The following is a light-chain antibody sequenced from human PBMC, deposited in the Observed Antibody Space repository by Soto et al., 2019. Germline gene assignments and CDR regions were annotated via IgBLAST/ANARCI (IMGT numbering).Light chain of an antibody. Sequence: QSVLTQPPSVSGAPGQRVTISCTGSSSNIGAGYDVHWYQQLPGTAPKLLIYGNSNRPSGVPDRFSGFKSGTSASLAITGLQAEDEADYYCQSYDSSLRGVFGTGTKVTVL. CDR3: QSYDSSLRGV. CDR2: GNS. CDR1: SSNIGAGYD. V-gene: IGLV1-40*01. J-gene: IGLJ1*01.